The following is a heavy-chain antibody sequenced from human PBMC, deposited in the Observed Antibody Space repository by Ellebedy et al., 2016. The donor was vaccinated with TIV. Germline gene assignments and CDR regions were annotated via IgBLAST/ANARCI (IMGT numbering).Heavy chain of an antibody. D-gene: IGHD3-3*01. CDR2: ISGSGGST. Sequence: GESLKISCAASGFTFSSYAMSWVRQAPGKGLEWVSAISGSGGSTYYADSVKGRFTISRDNSKNTLYLQMNSLRAEDTAVYYCAKDPGDFWSGYYRWFDPWGQGTLVTVSS. J-gene: IGHJ5*02. CDR1: GFTFSSYA. CDR3: AKDPGDFWSGYYRWFDP. V-gene: IGHV3-23*01.